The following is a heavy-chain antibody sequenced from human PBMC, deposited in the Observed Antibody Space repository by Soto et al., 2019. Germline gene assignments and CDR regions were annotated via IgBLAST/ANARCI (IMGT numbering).Heavy chain of an antibody. J-gene: IGHJ4*02. CDR1: GFTFSSYA. CDR2: ISGSGGST. CDR3: AKDWEQWLVFGGFDY. Sequence: PGGSLRLSCAASGFTFSSYAMSWVRQAPGKGLEWVSAISGSGGSTYYADSVKGRFTISRDNSKNTLYLQMNSLRAEDTAVYYCAKDWEQWLVFGGFDYWGQGTLVTVSS. D-gene: IGHD6-19*01. V-gene: IGHV3-23*01.